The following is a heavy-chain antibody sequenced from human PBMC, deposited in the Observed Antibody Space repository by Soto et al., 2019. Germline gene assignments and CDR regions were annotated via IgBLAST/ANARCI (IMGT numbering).Heavy chain of an antibody. Sequence: ASVKVSCKASGYTFTSNYMHWVRQAPGQGLEWMGIINPSGGSTSYAQKFQGRVTMTRDTSTSTVYMELSSLRSEDTAVYYCARAGSWFNWFDPWGQGTLVTVSS. D-gene: IGHD6-13*01. CDR2: INPSGGST. V-gene: IGHV1-46*01. CDR3: ARAGSWFNWFDP. CDR1: GYTFTSNY. J-gene: IGHJ5*02.